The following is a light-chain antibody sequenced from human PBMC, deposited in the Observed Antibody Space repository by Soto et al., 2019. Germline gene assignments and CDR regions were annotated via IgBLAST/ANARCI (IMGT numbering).Light chain of an antibody. Sequence: SVLTQPPSVSGAPGQMVTISCTGSSSNIGAGYDVHWYQQLPGTAPKLLIYGNSNRPSGVPDRFSGSKSGTSASLAITGLQAEDEADYYCQSYDSSLSGPVFGTGTKVTVL. CDR1: SSNIGAGYD. V-gene: IGLV1-40*01. J-gene: IGLJ1*01. CDR3: QSYDSSLSGPV. CDR2: GNS.